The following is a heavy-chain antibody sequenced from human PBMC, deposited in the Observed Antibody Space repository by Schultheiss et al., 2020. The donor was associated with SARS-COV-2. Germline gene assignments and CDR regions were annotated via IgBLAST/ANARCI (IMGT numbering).Heavy chain of an antibody. Sequence: SETLSLTCAVYGGSFSGYYWSWIRQPPGKGLEWIGEINHSGSTNYNPSLKSRVTISVDTSKNQFSLKLSSVTAADTAVYYCARGGDYGDYVNWYFDLWGRGTLVTVSS. CDR3: ARGGDYGDYVNWYFDL. CDR2: INHSGST. V-gene: IGHV4-34*01. D-gene: IGHD4-17*01. J-gene: IGHJ2*01. CDR1: GGSFSGYY.